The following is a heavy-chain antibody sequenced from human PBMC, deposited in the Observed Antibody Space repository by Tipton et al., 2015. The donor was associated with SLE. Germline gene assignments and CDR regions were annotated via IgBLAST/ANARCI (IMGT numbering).Heavy chain of an antibody. D-gene: IGHD1-26*01. CDR1: GDSISSSSYY. Sequence: LRLSCTVSGDSISSSSYYWGWIRQPPGKGLEWIGSLYYSGSTYYNPSLKSRVTISVDTSKNQFSLKLSSVTAADTAVYYCARHEWLVGATKENYFDYWGQGTLVTVSS. J-gene: IGHJ4*02. V-gene: IGHV4-39*07. CDR2: LYYSGST. CDR3: ARHEWLVGATKENYFDY.